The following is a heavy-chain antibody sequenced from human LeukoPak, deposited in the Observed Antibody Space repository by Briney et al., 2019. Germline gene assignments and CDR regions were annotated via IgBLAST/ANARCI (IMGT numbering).Heavy chain of an antibody. CDR2: ISSDGNIT. D-gene: IGHD3-22*01. J-gene: IGHJ4*02. Sequence: GGSLRLSCAASGFTFSSYAMHWVRQTPGKGLEWMAVISSDGNITYYADSVKGRFTISRDNAKNSLYLQMNSLRADDTAVYYCARALYDSSGYYSHFDYWGQGTLVTVSS. V-gene: IGHV3-30*04. CDR3: ARALYDSSGYYSHFDY. CDR1: GFTFSSYA.